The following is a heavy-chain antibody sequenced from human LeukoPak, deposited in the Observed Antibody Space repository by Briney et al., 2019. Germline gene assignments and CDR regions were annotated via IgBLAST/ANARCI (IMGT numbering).Heavy chain of an antibody. CDR3: ARRGSENWFDP. Sequence: PSETLSLTCAVYGGSFSGYYWSWIRQPPGKGLEWIGEINPSGSTNYNPSLKSRITMSVDTTQNQFSLKLSSVTAADTALYYCARRGSENWFDPWGQGTLVTVSS. J-gene: IGHJ5*02. CDR1: GGSFSGYY. D-gene: IGHD1-26*01. V-gene: IGHV4-34*01. CDR2: INPSGST.